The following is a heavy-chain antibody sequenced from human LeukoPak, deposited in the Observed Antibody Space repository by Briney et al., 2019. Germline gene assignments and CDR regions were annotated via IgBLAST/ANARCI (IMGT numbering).Heavy chain of an antibody. CDR1: GFTFDDYA. CDR3: ARGGSYLSAFDI. CDR2: ISWNSGSI. Sequence: GGSVRLSCAASGFTFDDYAMHWVRQAPGKGLEWVSGISWNSGSIGYADSVKGRFTISRDNAKNSLYLQMNSLRAEDTAVYYCARGGSYLSAFDIWGQGTMVTVSS. D-gene: IGHD1-26*01. V-gene: IGHV3-9*01. J-gene: IGHJ3*02.